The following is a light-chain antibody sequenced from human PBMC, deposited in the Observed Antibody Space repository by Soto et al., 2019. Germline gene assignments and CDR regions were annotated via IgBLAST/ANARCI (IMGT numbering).Light chain of an antibody. V-gene: IGLV1-47*01. CDR2: KNN. CDR1: SSNIGSNY. J-gene: IGLJ2*01. Sequence: QPVLTQPPSASGTPGQRVTISCSGSSSNIGSNYVYWYQQLPGTAPKLLIYKNNQRPSGVPDRFSGSKSGTSASLAISGLRSEDDADYYCAAWDDSLSGVVFGGGTQLTVL. CDR3: AAWDDSLSGVV.